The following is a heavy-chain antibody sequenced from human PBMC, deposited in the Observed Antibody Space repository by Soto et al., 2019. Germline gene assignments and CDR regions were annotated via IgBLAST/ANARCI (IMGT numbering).Heavy chain of an antibody. CDR3: AASSYGGGRY. CDR1: GFSLSNARMG. J-gene: IGHJ4*02. CDR2: IFSNDEK. Sequence: QVTLKESGPVLVKPTETLTLTCTVSGFSLSNARMGVSWIRQPPGKALEWLAHIFSNDEKSYSTSLKSRLTTSKDTAKRQGVLTMTNVAPVDTATYYCAASSYGGGRYWGQGTLVTVSS. V-gene: IGHV2-26*01. D-gene: IGHD6-6*01.